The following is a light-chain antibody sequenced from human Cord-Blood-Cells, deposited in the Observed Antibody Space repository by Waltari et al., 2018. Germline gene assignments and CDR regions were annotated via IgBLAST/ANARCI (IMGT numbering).Light chain of an antibody. CDR1: SSDVGSYNR. V-gene: IGLV2-18*02. J-gene: IGLJ2*01. CDR3: SSYTSSSTVV. CDR2: EVS. Sequence: QSALTQPPSVSGSPGQSVTISCTGTSSDVGSYNRVPWYQQPPGTALKLMLYEVSNRPTGVPDRFSGSKSGNTASLTISGIQAEDEADYYCSSYTSSSTVVFGGGTKLTVL.